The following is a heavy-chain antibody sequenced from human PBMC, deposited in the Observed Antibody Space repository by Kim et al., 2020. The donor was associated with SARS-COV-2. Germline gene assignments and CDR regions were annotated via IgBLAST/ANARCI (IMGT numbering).Heavy chain of an antibody. Sequence: ASVKVSCKASGYTFTGYYMHWVRQAPGQGLEWMGRINPNSGGTNYAQKFQGRVTMTRDTSISTAYMELSRLRSDDTAVYYCARSGKGFGELPDYGMDVWGQGTTVTVSS. CDR2: INPNSGGT. CDR3: ARSGKGFGELPDYGMDV. V-gene: IGHV1-2*06. D-gene: IGHD3-10*01. J-gene: IGHJ6*02. CDR1: GYTFTGYY.